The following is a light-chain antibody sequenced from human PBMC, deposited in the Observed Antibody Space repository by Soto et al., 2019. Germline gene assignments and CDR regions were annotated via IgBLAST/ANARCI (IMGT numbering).Light chain of an antibody. CDR2: GAS. CDR3: XXXXXXPLT. CDR1: QNIDTX. V-gene: IGKV3-15*01. J-gene: IGKJ4*01. Sequence: EIVMTQSPATLSVSPGERATLSCRASQNIDTXFAWYQQTPGQAPRLLIYGASTRATGIPARFSGSGSGTXFTLXIXSXXXXXXXXXXXXXXXXXPLTFGGGTKVEIK.